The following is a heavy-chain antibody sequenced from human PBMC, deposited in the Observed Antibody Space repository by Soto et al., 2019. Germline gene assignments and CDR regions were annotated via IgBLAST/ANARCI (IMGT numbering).Heavy chain of an antibody. Sequence: GESLEISCHASESTFTTYLINWVRQVPGKGLEWIGRIDPDDSQTNYSPSFRGHVTISVDRSLSTAYLQWDSLKASDTAVYYCARAGEYSSSSFDYWGQGTLVTVSS. J-gene: IGHJ4*02. D-gene: IGHD6-6*01. CDR1: ESTFTTYL. V-gene: IGHV5-10-1*01. CDR2: IDPDDSQT. CDR3: ARAGEYSSSSFDY.